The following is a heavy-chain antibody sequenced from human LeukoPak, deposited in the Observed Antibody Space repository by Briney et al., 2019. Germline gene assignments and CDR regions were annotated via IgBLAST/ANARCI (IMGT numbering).Heavy chain of an antibody. J-gene: IGHJ6*03. D-gene: IGHD6-13*01. CDR2: INPNSGGT. V-gene: IGHV1-2*02. Sequence: ASVKVSCKASGYTFTCYYMHWVRQAPGQGLEWMGWINPNSGGTNYAQKFQGRVTMTRDTSISTAYMELSRLRSDDTAVYYCARDGGSSAYYYYYYMDVWGKGTTVTISS. CDR3: ARDGGSSAYYYYYYMDV. CDR1: GYTFTCYY.